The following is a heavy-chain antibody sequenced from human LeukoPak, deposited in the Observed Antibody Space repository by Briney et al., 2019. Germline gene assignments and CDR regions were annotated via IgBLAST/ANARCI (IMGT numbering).Heavy chain of an antibody. V-gene: IGHV4-39*01. CDR2: IYYSGST. CDR3: ARRHSSGFDY. Sequence: SETLFLTCTVSGGSISSSSYYWGWIRQPPGKGLEWIGSIYYSGSTYYNPSLKSRVTISVDTSKNQFSLKLSSVTAADTAVYYCARRHSSGFDYWGQGTLVTVSS. D-gene: IGHD6-19*01. CDR1: GGSISSSSYY. J-gene: IGHJ4*02.